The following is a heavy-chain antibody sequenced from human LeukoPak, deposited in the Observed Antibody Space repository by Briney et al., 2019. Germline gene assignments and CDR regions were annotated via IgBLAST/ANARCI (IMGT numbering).Heavy chain of an antibody. V-gene: IGHV3-74*01. CDR3: ARDAYTTTSNWLDP. D-gene: IGHD4-17*01. CDR1: GFTLNKYW. CDR2: ITGDGSDI. Sequence: PEGSLRLSCEASGFTLNKYWMHWVRPAPGKGLVWVSRITGDGSDIAYADSVKGRFTVSRDDAKNTLFLQMTSLRVEDTAIYYCARDAYTTTSNWLDPWGQGTLVTVSS. J-gene: IGHJ5*02.